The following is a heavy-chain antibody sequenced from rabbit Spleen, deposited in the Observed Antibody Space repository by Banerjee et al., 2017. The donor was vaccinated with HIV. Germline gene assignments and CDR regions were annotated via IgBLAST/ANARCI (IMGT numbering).Heavy chain of an antibody. CDR2: IEAGSSGFT. CDR3: ARDTSSSFSSYGMDL. V-gene: IGHV1S45*01. J-gene: IGHJ6*01. D-gene: IGHD1-1*01. CDR1: GVSFSGSSY. Sequence: QEQLEESGGGLVKPEGSLTLTCKASGVSFSGSSYMCWVRQAPGKGLEWIACIEAGSSGFTYFATWAKGRFTISKTSSTMVTLQMTSLTAADTATYFCARDTSSSFSSYGMDLWGPGTLVTVS.